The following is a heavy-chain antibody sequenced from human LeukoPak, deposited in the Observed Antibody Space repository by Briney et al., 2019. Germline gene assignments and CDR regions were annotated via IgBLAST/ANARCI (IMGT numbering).Heavy chain of an antibody. CDR1: GFTFTSYA. CDR3: AGFVHGYSSSWYRNY. D-gene: IGHD6-13*01. J-gene: IGHJ4*02. CDR2: ITGSGDTT. Sequence: PGGSLRLSCAASGFTFTSYAMSWVRQAPGKGLEWVSAITGSGDTTYYAASVKGRFTISRDNSKNTLYLQMSSLRAEDTAIYYCAGFVHGYSSSWYRNYWGQGTLVTVSS. V-gene: IGHV3-23*01.